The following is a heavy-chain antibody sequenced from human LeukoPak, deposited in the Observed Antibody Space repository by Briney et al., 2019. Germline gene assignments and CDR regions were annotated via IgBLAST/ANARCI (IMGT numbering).Heavy chain of an antibody. J-gene: IGHJ5*02. CDR2: INHSGST. D-gene: IGHD1-26*01. V-gene: IGHV4-34*01. Sequence: TSETLSLTCAAYGGSFSGYYRSWIRQPPGKGLEWIGEINHSGSTNYNPSLKSRVTISVDTSKNKFSLKLSTVTAADTAVYYCAGVFSGSYLDLFDPWGQGTLVTVSS. CDR3: AGVFSGSYLDLFDP. CDR1: GGSFSGYY.